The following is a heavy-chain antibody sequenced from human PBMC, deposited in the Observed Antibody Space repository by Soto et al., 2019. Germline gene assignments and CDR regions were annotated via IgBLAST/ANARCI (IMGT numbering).Heavy chain of an antibody. J-gene: IGHJ5*02. Sequence: SVKVSCKASGGTFSSYAISWVRQAPGQGLEWMGGLIPIFGTANYAQKFQGRVTITADESTSTGYMELSSLRSEDTAVYYCARFYGDYHNWFDPWRQGTLVTVSS. CDR3: ARFYGDYHNWFDP. CDR1: GGTFSSYA. D-gene: IGHD4-17*01. V-gene: IGHV1-69*13. CDR2: LIPIFGTA.